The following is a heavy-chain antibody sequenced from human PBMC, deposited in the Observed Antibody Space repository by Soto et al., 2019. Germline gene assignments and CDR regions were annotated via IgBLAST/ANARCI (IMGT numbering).Heavy chain of an antibody. D-gene: IGHD4-17*01. CDR1: GGSFSGCY. CDR3: ARVAGAAVTTFPRHQNFDY. J-gene: IGHJ4*02. V-gene: IGHV4-34*01. CDR2: INHSGST. Sequence: PSETLSLTCAVYGGSFSGCYWSWIRQPPGKGLEWIGEINHSGSTNYNPSLKSRVTISVDTSKNQFSLKLSSVTAADTAVYYCARVAGAAVTTFPRHQNFDYWGQGTLVTVSS.